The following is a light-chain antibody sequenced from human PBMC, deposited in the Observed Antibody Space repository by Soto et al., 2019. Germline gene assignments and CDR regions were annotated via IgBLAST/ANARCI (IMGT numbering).Light chain of an antibody. Sequence: QSALTQPASLSGSPGQTITISCSGTSSDIGAYDYVSWFQQHPGKAHNLIISEFNNRPSGVYNRFSSSKSGNTPYLTISGLQVEDEAEYFFFSFTTTSPHVFGTGTKLTVL. V-gene: IGLV2-14*01. J-gene: IGLJ1*01. CDR1: SSDIGAYDY. CDR2: EFN. CDR3: FSFTTTSPHV.